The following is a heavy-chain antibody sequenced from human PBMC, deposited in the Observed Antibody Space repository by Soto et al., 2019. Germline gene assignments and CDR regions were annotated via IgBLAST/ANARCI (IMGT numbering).Heavy chain of an antibody. V-gene: IGHV4-39*01. D-gene: IGHD2-2*01. CDR1: GGSISSSSYY. CDR3: ARHGPRAAASYNWFDP. J-gene: IGHJ5*02. Sequence: SETLSLTCTVSGGSISSSSYYWGWIRQPPGKGLEWIGSIYYSGSTYYNPSLKSRVTISVDTSKNQFSLKLSSVTAADTAVYYCARHGPRAAASYNWFDPWGQGTLVTVSS. CDR2: IYYSGST.